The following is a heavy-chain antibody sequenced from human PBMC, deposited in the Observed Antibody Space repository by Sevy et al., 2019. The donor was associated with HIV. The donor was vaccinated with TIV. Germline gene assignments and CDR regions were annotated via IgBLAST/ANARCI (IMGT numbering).Heavy chain of an antibody. D-gene: IGHD3-22*01. CDR3: AGSSGYWAYYYYYGMDV. V-gene: IGHV3-23*01. CDR1: GFTFSIYA. J-gene: IGHJ6*02. CDR2: ISGGSDDR. Sequence: QLGGSLRLSCAASGFTFSIYAMSWVRQAPGKGLEWVSGISGGSDDRYYADSVRGRFTISRDSSKNTLYLQMNSLRAEDTAVYYCAGSSGYWAYYYYYGMDVWGQGTTVTVSS.